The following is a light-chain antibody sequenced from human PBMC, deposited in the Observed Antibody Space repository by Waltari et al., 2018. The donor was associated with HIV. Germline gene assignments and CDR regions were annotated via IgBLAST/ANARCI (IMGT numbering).Light chain of an antibody. Sequence: QSALTQSASVSASPGQSVTISCTGSSSDIGTYNLVSWFQQHPGKAPRFLIYAVNILPAGVSPLFSGSKSRHTASLTISGLQAADEADYHCCAYAGFSTYLFGPGTKVTVL. J-gene: IGLJ1*01. CDR3: CAYAGFSTYL. CDR2: AVN. V-gene: IGLV2-23*02. CDR1: SSDIGTYNL.